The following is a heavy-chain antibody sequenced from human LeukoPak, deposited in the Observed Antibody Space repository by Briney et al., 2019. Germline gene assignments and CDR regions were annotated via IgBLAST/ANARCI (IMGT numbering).Heavy chain of an antibody. D-gene: IGHD2-2*01. V-gene: IGHV4-34*01. J-gene: IGHJ4*02. Sequence: SETLSLTCAVYGGSFSGYYWSWIRQPPGKGLEWIGEINHSGSTNYNPSLKSRVTISVDTSKNQFSLKLSSVTAADTAVYYCARRRRTPKLGYCSSTSCPISPWGQGTLVTVSS. CDR3: ARRRRTPKLGYCSSTSCPISP. CDR1: GGSFSGYY. CDR2: INHSGST.